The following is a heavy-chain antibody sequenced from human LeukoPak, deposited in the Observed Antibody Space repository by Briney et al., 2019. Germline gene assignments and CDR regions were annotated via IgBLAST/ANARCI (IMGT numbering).Heavy chain of an antibody. D-gene: IGHD5-12*01. CDR3: ARGQRGYHNNWFDP. J-gene: IGHJ5*02. CDR2: ISSSSSYI. Sequence: SGGSLRLSCAASGFTFSSYAMSWVRQAPGKGLEWVSSISSSSSYIYYADSVKGRFTISRDNAKNSLYLQMNSLRAEDTAVYYCARGQRGYHNNWFDPWGQGTLVTVSS. V-gene: IGHV3-21*01. CDR1: GFTFSSYA.